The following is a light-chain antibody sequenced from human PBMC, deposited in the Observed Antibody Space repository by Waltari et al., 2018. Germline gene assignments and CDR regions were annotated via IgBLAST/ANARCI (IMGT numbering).Light chain of an antibody. V-gene: IGKV1-5*03. J-gene: IGKJ4*01. CDR2: RAS. CDR1: QSIYSW. CDR3: QQYNSYSPVT. Sequence: DIQLTQSPSTLSASVGDRVTITCRASQSIYSWLAWYQQKPEKAPKLLIYRASSLESGVPSRFSGSGSGTEFTLTISNLQPDDLATYYCQQYNSYSPVTFGGGTKVEIK.